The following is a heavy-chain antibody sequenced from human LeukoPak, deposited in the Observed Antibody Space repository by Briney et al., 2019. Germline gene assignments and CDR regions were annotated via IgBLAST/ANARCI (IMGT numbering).Heavy chain of an antibody. Sequence: PSETLSLTCTVSGGPISSYYWSWIRQPPGKGLEWIGYIYYSGSTNYNPSLKGRVTISVDTSKNQLSLKMSSVTAADTAIYYCARSRPQVTTWYFDIWGRGTLVTVSS. V-gene: IGHV4-59*01. J-gene: IGHJ2*01. CDR1: GGPISSYY. D-gene: IGHD4-17*01. CDR3: ARSRPQVTTWYFDI. CDR2: IYYSGST.